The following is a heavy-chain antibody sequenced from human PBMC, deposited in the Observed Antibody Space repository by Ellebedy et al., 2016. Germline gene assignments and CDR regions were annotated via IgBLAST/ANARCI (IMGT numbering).Heavy chain of an antibody. CDR2: IYYSGST. Sequence: SETLSLXXTVSGGSISSSSYYWGWIRQPPGKGLEWIGSIYYSGSTYYNPSLKSRVTISVHTSKNQFSLKLSSVTAADTAVYYCAREEAYCGGDCYSSDYWGQGTLVTVSS. J-gene: IGHJ4*02. CDR1: GGSISSSSYY. V-gene: IGHV4-39*07. D-gene: IGHD2-21*02. CDR3: AREEAYCGGDCYSSDY.